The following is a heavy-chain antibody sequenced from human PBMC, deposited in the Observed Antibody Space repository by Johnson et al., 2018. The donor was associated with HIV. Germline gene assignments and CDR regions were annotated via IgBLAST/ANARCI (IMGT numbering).Heavy chain of an antibody. CDR1: GFTFTSYW. CDR2: INIAGSVT. CDR3: ARGSGSSAGGAFDI. D-gene: IGHD6-25*01. J-gene: IGHJ3*02. Sequence: EVQLVESGGLVVQPGGSLRLSCAASGFTFTSYWMHWVRQAPGKGLVWVSRINIAGSVTTYADSVKGRFTISRDNAKNTLYLQMNSLRAEDMAVYYCARGSGSSAGGAFDIWGQGTMVTVSS. V-gene: IGHV3-74*02.